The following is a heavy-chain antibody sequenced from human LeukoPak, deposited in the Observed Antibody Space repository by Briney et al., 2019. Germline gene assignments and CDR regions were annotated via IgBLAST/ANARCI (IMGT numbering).Heavy chain of an antibody. CDR1: GFTFRDYP. J-gene: IGHJ4*02. CDR3: TRLSDPWAGLEY. V-gene: IGHV3-49*04. Sequence: GGSLRLSCTVSGFTFRDYPINWVRQVPGKGLEWLGFIRKKAYGGTTEYAASVTGRFTISRDDSKSIAYLQMNSLETEDTAVYFCTRLSDPWAGLEYWGQGTLVTVSS. D-gene: IGHD3-10*01. CDR2: IRKKAYGGTT.